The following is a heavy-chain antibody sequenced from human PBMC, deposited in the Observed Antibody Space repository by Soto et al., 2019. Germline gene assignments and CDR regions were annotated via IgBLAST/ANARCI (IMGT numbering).Heavy chain of an antibody. J-gene: IGHJ4*02. CDR3: ARDRFEYSSSSDFDY. D-gene: IGHD6-6*01. CDR2: IKLDASQK. V-gene: IGHV3-7*01. Sequence: GGSLRLSCAASGFTFGSYWMSWVRQAPGKGLEWLATIKLDASQKKYVDSVRGRFTTSRDNAKNSLYLQMDSLRAEDTAVYYCARDRFEYSSSSDFDYWGQGTLVTVSS. CDR1: GFTFGSYW.